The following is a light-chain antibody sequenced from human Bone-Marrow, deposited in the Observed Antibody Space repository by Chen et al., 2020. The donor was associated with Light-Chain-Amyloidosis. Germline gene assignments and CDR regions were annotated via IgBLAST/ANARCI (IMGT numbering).Light chain of an antibody. CDR3: LSYTSTSAYV. CDR1: SSDVGDYDH. Sequence: QSALTQPAPVSGSPGQAITISCTGTSSDVGDYDHVSWYQQHPGKAPKLMIFDVINRPSGVSNRCAGSKSGNTASLTISGLQAEDEADYYCLSYTSTSAYVFGTGTKVTVL. J-gene: IGLJ1*01. CDR2: DVI. V-gene: IGLV2-14*01.